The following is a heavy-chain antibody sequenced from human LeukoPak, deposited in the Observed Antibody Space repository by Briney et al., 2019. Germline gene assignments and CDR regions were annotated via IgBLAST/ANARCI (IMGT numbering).Heavy chain of an antibody. CDR3: ARGPSSWSNYYYGMDV. Sequence: PSETLSLTCAVYGGSFSGDYCSWIRHPPGKGQERIGEVNHSGSTDHNPSLKSRVSISVDTSKNQCSLKLSSGTAADTAVYYCARGPSSWSNYYYGMDVWGEGTTGTVSS. CDR2: VNHSGST. CDR1: GGSFSGDY. V-gene: IGHV4-34*01. J-gene: IGHJ6*04. D-gene: IGHD6-13*01.